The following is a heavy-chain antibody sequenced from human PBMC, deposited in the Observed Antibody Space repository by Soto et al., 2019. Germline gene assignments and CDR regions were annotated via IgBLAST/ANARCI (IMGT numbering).Heavy chain of an antibody. D-gene: IGHD2-15*01. Sequence: QVQLVESGGGVVQPGRSLRLSCAASGFTFSRYGMHWVRQAPGKGLEWVAVIWYDGSNKYYGDSVKGRFTISRDNSKNXXYLQMNRLRAEDTAVYYCASEYCSGGSCYYYGMDVWGQGTTVTVCS. J-gene: IGHJ6*02. CDR2: IWYDGSNK. V-gene: IGHV3-33*01. CDR1: GFTFSRYG. CDR3: ASEYCSGGSCYYYGMDV.